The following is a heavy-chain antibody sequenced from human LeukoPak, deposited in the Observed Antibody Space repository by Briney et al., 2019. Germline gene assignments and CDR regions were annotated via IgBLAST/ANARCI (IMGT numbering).Heavy chain of an antibody. CDR2: ISSRSTTK. D-gene: IGHD3-9*01. J-gene: IGHJ5*02. Sequence: GGSLRLSCAASRFTLSSYSMNWVRQAPGKGLEWISYISSRSTTKYYADSVKGRFAISRDNDKNLLYLQMNSLRAEDTAVYYCARDYTGYFPWGQGTLVIVSS. CDR1: RFTLSSYS. CDR3: ARDYTGYFP. V-gene: IGHV3-48*01.